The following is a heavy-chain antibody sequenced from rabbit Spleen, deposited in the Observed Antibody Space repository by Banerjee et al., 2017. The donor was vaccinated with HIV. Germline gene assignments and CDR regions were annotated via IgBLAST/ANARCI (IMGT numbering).Heavy chain of an antibody. V-gene: IGHV1S40*01. CDR1: GFSFSSSDY. CDR2: IAGSSSDFT. D-gene: IGHD8-1*01. CDR3: ARDTGSSFSTYGMDL. J-gene: IGHJ6*01. Sequence: LEESGGDLVKPGASLTLTCTASGFSFSSSDYICWVRQAPGKGLEWISCIAGSSSDFTYSATWAKGRFTCSKTSSTTVTLQMTSLTVADTATYFCARDTGSSFSTYGMDLWGPGTLVTVS.